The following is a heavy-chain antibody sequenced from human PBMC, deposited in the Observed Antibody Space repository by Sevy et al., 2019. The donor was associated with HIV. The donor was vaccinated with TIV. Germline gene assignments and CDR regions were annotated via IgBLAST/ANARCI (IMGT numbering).Heavy chain of an antibody. V-gene: IGHV3-23*01. CDR3: AKDRIEGARKLDY. J-gene: IGHJ4*02. CDR2: ISGTGGTT. D-gene: IGHD1-26*01. CDR1: GFTFGNYA. Sequence: GGSLRLSYAASGFTFGNYAMTWVRQAAGKGLEWVSSISGTGGTTYYADSVKGRFTISRDNSKNTLYIQMNSLRAEDTAVYYCAKDRIEGARKLDYWGQGTLVTVSS.